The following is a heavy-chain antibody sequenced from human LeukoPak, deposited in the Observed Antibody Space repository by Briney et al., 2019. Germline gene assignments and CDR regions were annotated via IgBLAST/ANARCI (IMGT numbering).Heavy chain of an antibody. CDR1: GYTFTGYY. CDR2: INPNSGGT. V-gene: IGHV1-2*02. D-gene: IGHD6-6*01. CDR3: ARDQYSSSSTFDY. J-gene: IGHJ4*02. Sequence: ASVEVSCKASGYTFTGYYMHWVRQAPGQGLEWMGWINPNSGGTNYAQKFQGRVTMTRDTSISTAYMELSRLRSDDTAVYYCARDQYSSSSTFDYWGQGTLVTVSS.